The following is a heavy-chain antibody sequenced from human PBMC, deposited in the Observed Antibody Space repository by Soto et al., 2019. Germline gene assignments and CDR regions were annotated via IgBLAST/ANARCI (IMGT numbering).Heavy chain of an antibody. V-gene: IGHV4-59*06. J-gene: IGHJ4*02. CDR3: ARAVEMATIDY. Sequence: SSETLSLTCTVSGGSISSYSSYWIRQHPGKGLEWIGYIYYSGSTYYNPSLKSRVTISVDTSKNQFSLKLSSVTAADTAVYYCARAVEMATIDYWGQGTLVTVSS. CDR2: IYYSGST. CDR1: GGSISSYS. D-gene: IGHD5-12*01.